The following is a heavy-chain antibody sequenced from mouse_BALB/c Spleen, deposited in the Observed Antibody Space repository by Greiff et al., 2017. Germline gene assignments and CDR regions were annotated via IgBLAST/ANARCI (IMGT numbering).Heavy chain of an antibody. CDR3: TRSPDGTVVATKAMDY. V-gene: IGHV14-1*02. CDR2: IDPENGNT. CDR1: GFNIKDYY. Sequence: VQLQQSGAELVRPGALVKLSCKASGFNIKDYYMHWVKQRPEQGLEWIGWIDPENGNTIYDPKFQGKASITADTSSNTAYLQLSSLTSEDTAVYYCTRSPDGTVVATKAMDYWGQGTSVTVSS. D-gene: IGHD1-1*01. J-gene: IGHJ4*01.